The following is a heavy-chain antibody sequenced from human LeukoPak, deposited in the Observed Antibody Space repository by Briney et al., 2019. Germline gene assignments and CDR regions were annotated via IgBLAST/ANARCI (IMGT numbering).Heavy chain of an antibody. V-gene: IGHV1-2*04. CDR3: ARGLRSHYYDSSGYYYGMDV. CDR2: INPNSGGT. CDR1: GYTFTGYY. J-gene: IGHJ6*02. Sequence: GASVKVSCKASGYTFTGYYMHWVRQAPGQGLEWMGWINPNSGGTNYAQKFQGWVTMTRDTSISTAYMELSRLRSDDTAVYYCARGLRSHYYDSSGYYYGMDVWGQGTTVTVS. D-gene: IGHD3-22*01.